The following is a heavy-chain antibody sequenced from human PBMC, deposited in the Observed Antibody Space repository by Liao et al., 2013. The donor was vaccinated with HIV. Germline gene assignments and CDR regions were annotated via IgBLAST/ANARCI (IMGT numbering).Heavy chain of an antibody. J-gene: IGHJ6*03. CDR3: ATIVLPAPYTHHYYYMDV. V-gene: IGHV4-39*07. CDR1: GGFISNSRYS. Sequence: QLQLQESGPGLVKPSETLSLTCTVSGGFISNSRYSWGWIRQSPGKWLEWIGTMSYGGRSHYSPSLKSRVTMSLDTAKNQFSLKLASVTAADTAVYYCATIVLPAPYTHHYYYMDVWGKGTTVTVSS. D-gene: IGHD2/OR15-2a*01. CDR2: MSYGGRS.